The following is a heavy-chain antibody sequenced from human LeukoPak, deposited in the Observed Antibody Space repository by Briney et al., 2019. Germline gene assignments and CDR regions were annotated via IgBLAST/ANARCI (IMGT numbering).Heavy chain of an antibody. Sequence: EASVKVSCKVSGYTFTSYGISWVRQAPGQGLEWMGWISAYNGNTNYAQKLQGRVTMTTDTSTSTAYMELRSLRSDDTAVYYCARGMGDYNYYDSSGYLSFDYWGQGTLVTVSS. CDR2: ISAYNGNT. D-gene: IGHD3-22*01. CDR3: ARGMGDYNYYDSSGYLSFDY. CDR1: GYTFTSYG. J-gene: IGHJ4*02. V-gene: IGHV1-18*01.